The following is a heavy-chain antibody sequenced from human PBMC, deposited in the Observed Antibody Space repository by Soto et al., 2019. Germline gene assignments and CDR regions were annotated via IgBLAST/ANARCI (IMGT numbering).Heavy chain of an antibody. D-gene: IGHD2-8*01. Sequence: PSGTLSLTFTVSVTSISSYYWSWIRQPPGKGLEWIANIHYSGTTNYNPSLASRVTLSVDTSKNQFSLKMTSVTAADRAMYFCARYNSYAIDYWGRGTLVTVSS. V-gene: IGHV4-59*01. J-gene: IGHJ4*02. CDR3: ARYNSYAIDY. CDR1: VTSISSYY. CDR2: IHYSGTT.